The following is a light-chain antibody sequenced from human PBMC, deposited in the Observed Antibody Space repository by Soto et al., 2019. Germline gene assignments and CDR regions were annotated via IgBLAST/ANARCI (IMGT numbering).Light chain of an antibody. CDR3: SSYTSSSTLVV. CDR1: SSDVGGYNY. CDR2: DVS. V-gene: IGLV2-14*01. Sequence: QSALTQPASVSGSPGQSITISCTGTSSDVGGYNYVSWYQQHSGKAPKLMIYDVSNRPSGVSNRFSGSKSGNTASLTISGLQAEDEADYYCSSYTSSSTLVVFRTGTKLTVL. J-gene: IGLJ1*01.